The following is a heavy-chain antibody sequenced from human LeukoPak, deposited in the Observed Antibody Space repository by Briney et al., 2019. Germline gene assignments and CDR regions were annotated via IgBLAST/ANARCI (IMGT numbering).Heavy chain of an antibody. D-gene: IGHD2-15*01. V-gene: IGHV1-18*04. CDR2: ISSYNGNT. Sequence: ASVKVSCKASGYMFNAYGISWVRQAPGQGLEWMGWISSYNGNTNYPQKFQGRVTVTTDTSTATAYMELTSLTSDDTAMYYRAREVILNAAYCSDCNSGQFFDHWGQGTLVTVSS. CDR3: AREVILNAAYCSDCNSGQFFDH. CDR1: GYMFNAYG. J-gene: IGHJ4*02.